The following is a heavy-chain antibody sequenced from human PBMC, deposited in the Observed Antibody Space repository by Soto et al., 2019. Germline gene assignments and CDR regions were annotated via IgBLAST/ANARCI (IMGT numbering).Heavy chain of an antibody. V-gene: IGHV1-69*08. CDR3: AGERGIVVVTEAFGI. J-gene: IGHJ3*02. CDR2: IIPILGIA. Sequence: QVQLVQSGAEVKKPGSSVKVSCKASGGTFSSYTISWVRQAPGQGLEWMGRIIPILGIANYAQKSQGRVTSTADKCTSTAYMELSSLRSEDTAVYYCAGERGIVVVTEAFGIWGQGTTVTVSS. D-gene: IGHD2-21*02. CDR1: GGTFSSYT.